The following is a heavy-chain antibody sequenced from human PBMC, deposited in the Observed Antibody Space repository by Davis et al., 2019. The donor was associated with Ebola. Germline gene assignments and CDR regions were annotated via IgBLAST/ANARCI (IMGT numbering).Heavy chain of an antibody. J-gene: IGHJ4*02. D-gene: IGHD1-26*01. Sequence: AASVKVSCKASGYTFTSYAMHWVRQAPGQRLEWMGWISAYNGNTNYAQKLQGRVTMTTDTSTSTAYMELRSLRSDDTAVYYCAREGIVGAILPDYWGQGTLVTVSS. V-gene: IGHV1-18*01. CDR1: GYTFTSYA. CDR3: AREGIVGAILPDY. CDR2: ISAYNGNT.